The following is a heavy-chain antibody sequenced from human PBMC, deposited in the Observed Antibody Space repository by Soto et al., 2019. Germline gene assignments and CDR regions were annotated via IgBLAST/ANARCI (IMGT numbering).Heavy chain of an antibody. J-gene: IGHJ4*02. D-gene: IGHD3-10*01. Sequence: QLQLQESGSGLVRPSQTLSLTCTVSGASIGSGSYSWNWICQPPGKGLEWIGYLHHSGDTYFNPSLRRRVSISVDRSNNQFSLKLISVTAADTAVYYCARFPLWFGELDYWGQGARVTVSS. CDR1: GASIGSGSYS. CDR3: ARFPLWFGELDY. V-gene: IGHV4-30-2*01. CDR2: LHHSGDT.